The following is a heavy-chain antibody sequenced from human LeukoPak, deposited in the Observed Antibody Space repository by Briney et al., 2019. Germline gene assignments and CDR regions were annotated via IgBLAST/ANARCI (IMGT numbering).Heavy chain of an antibody. V-gene: IGHV4-61*01. CDR3: ARDAYCSPMNCLDYGLDV. Sequence: SEALSLTCTVSGGSVRSGRYCWSWIRQPPGKEREWHGHIASSGSQNYRPSLQSRAILSIDTSNHQYSLKLSSVTPADTDVYYCARDAYCSPMNCLDYGLDVWGQGTTVTVSS. CDR2: IASSGSQ. D-gene: IGHD2-15*01. CDR1: GGSVRSGRYC. J-gene: IGHJ6*02.